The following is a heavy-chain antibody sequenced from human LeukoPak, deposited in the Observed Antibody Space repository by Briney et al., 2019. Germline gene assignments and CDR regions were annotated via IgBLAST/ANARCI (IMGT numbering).Heavy chain of an antibody. J-gene: IGHJ2*01. CDR3: GVHWGSGYYFGL. Sequence: ASVKVSCKASGYTFTDHYVHWVRQTPGQGLEWMGWINPKSGDTNYAQKFQGRVTMTRDTSIVTAYMELSSLTSDDTGVYYCGVHWGSGYYFGLWGRGILVTVSS. V-gene: IGHV1-2*02. CDR1: GYTFTDHY. D-gene: IGHD7-27*01. CDR2: INPKSGDT.